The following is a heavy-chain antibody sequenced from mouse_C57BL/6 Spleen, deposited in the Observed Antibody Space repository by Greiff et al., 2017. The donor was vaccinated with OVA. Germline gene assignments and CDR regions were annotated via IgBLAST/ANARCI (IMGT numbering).Heavy chain of an antibody. D-gene: IGHD2-4*01. Sequence: EVQVVESGGGLVQPGGSLSLSCAASGFTFTDYYMSWVRQPPGKALEWLGFIRNKANGYTTEYSASVKGRFTISRDNSQSILYLQMNALRAEDSATYYCARYKDYDYDWFAYWGQGTLVTVSA. CDR1: GFTFTDYY. CDR3: ARYKDYDYDWFAY. V-gene: IGHV7-3*01. CDR2: IRNKANGYTT. J-gene: IGHJ3*01.